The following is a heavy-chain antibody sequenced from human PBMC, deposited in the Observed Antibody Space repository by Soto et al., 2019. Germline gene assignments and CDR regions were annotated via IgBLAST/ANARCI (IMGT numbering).Heavy chain of an antibody. D-gene: IGHD3-16*01. V-gene: IGHV4-30-4*02. J-gene: IGHJ4*02. CDR2: IYYSAYT. Sequence: SETLSLTCTVSGGSTSSDNYWSWIRQPPGKGLEWIGHIYYSAYTDYNPSLKSRLAISIDTSKNQFSLKLSSVTAADTAVYFCAREGGESSDGLYYFDSWGQGSRVAVAS. CDR3: AREGGESSDGLYYFDS. CDR1: GGSTSSDNY.